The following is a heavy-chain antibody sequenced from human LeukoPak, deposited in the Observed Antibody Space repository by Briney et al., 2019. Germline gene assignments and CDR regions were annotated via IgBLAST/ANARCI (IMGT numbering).Heavy chain of an antibody. V-gene: IGHV4-30-4*08. Sequence: SQTLSLTCTVSGGSISSGDYYWSWLRQPPGKGREWIVYIYSSGSSFYNPSLKNRVTISVDTSKNHVSLNLSSVTAADTAVYYCARGNNPYYFDYWGQGTLVTVSS. CDR2: IYSSGSS. J-gene: IGHJ4*02. D-gene: IGHD2/OR15-2a*01. CDR3: ARGNNPYYFDY. CDR1: GGSISSGDYY.